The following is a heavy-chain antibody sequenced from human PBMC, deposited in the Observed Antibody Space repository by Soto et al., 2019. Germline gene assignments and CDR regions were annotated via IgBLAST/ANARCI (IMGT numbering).Heavy chain of an antibody. CDR3: ARDAKGSSGDHFDY. V-gene: IGHV3-48*02. J-gene: IGHJ4*02. CDR1: GFTFTSHS. Sequence: EVQLVESGGGLVQPGGSLRLSCAASGFTFTSHSMNWVRQAPGKGLEWVSYISSSSSTIYYANSVKGRFTISRDNAKHSLYLQMNSLRDEDTAVYYCARDAKGSSGDHFDYWGQGTLVTVSS. CDR2: ISSSSSTI. D-gene: IGHD1-1*01.